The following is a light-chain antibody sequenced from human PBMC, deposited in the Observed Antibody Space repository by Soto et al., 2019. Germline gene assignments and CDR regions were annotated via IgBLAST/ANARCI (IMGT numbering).Light chain of an antibody. CDR2: GAS. V-gene: IGKV1-39*01. Sequence: DIQMTQSPSSLSASVGDRVTITCRAGQNIGRFLNWYQQKQGKAPKLLIYGASTLQSGVPLRFSGSGSGTDFSLTITSLQPEDFATYYCLQSYSTWTFGQGTKVEIK. CDR3: LQSYSTWT. J-gene: IGKJ1*01. CDR1: QNIGRF.